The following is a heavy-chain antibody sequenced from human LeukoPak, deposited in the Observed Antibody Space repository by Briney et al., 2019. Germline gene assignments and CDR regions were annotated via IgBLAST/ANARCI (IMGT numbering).Heavy chain of an antibody. CDR1: GFTFSTYA. CDR2: INGIGGST. D-gene: IGHD5-18*01. Sequence: GGSLRLSCAASGFTFSTYAMSWVRQAPGKGLEWVSAINGIGGSTYYADSVKGRFTISRDDSKNTLYLQMNSLRAEHTAVYYCAKAQIRRLYRYCHGEGYYFDYWGQGTLVTVSS. CDR3: AKAQIRRLYRYCHGEGYYFDY. J-gene: IGHJ4*02. V-gene: IGHV3-23*01.